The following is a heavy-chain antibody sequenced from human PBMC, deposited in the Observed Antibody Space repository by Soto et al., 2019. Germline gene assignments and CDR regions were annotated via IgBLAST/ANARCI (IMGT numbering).Heavy chain of an antibody. CDR2: IRQSRSEK. CDR1: GFTFSSYS. V-gene: IGHV3-7*03. J-gene: IGHJ4*02. Sequence: HPGGSLRLSCAASGFTFSSYSMNWVRQAPGKGLEWVASIRQSRSEKYYVDSVKGRFTISRDNAKNSLFLQMNYLRAEDTAVYYCASRYLEYCTSATCSAPYDYWGQGTLVTVSS. D-gene: IGHD2-2*01. CDR3: ASRYLEYCTSATCSAPYDY.